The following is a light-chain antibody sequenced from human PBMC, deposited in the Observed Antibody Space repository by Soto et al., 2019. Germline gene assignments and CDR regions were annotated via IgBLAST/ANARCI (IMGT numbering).Light chain of an antibody. V-gene: IGLV2-14*01. J-gene: IGLJ1*01. CDR2: DVS. CDR1: SSEVGGYNY. CDR3: SSYTSRSTLDV. Sequence: SVLTQPASVSGSPGQSITISCTGTSSEVGGYNYVSWYQQHPGKAPKLMIYDVSNRPSGVSNRFSGSKSGNTASLTISGLQADDEADYYCSSYTSRSTLDVFGTGTKVTVL.